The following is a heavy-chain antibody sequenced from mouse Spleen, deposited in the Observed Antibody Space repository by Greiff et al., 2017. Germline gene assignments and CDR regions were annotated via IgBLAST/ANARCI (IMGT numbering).Heavy chain of an antibody. CDR3: TPTAGWFAY. CDR1: GFNITDDY. J-gene: IGHJ3*01. CDR2: IDPENGDT. Sequence: VQLQQSGAELVRPGASVKLSCTASGFNITDDYMHWVKQRPEQGLEWIGWIDPENGDTEYASKFQGKATITADTSSNTAYLQLSSLTSEDTAVYYCTPTAGWFAYWGQGTLVTVSA. V-gene: IGHV14-4*01. D-gene: IGHD1-2*01.